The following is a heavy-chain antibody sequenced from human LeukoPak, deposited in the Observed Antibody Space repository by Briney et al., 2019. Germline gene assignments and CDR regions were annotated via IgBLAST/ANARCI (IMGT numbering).Heavy chain of an antibody. CDR2: INTNTGNP. Sequence: ASVKVSCKASGYTFTSYAMNWVRQAPGQGLEWMGWINTNTGNPTYAQGFTGRFVFSLDTSVSTAYLQISSLKAEDTAVYYCARSGYSYGYVGPYYYYYGMDVWGQGTTVTVSS. D-gene: IGHD5-18*01. CDR3: ARSGYSYGYVGPYYYYYGMDV. J-gene: IGHJ6*02. CDR1: GYTFTSYA. V-gene: IGHV7-4-1*02.